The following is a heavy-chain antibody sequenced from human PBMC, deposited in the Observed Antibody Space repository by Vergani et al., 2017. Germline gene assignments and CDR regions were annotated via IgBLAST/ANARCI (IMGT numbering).Heavy chain of an antibody. J-gene: IGHJ6*02. Sequence: QVQLVQSEAEVKKPGASVKVSCKVSGYTLTELSMHWVRQAPGKGLEWMGGFDPEDGETIYAQKFQGRVTMTEDTSTDTAYMELSSLRSEDTAVYYCATDLDNSNYYYYYYGMDVWGQGTTVTVSS. CDR1: GYTLTELS. CDR2: FDPEDGET. CDR3: ATDLDNSNYYYYYYGMDV. V-gene: IGHV1-24*01. D-gene: IGHD4-11*01.